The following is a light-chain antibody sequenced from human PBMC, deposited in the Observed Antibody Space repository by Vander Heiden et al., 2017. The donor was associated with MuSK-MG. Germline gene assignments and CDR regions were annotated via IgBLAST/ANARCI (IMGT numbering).Light chain of an antibody. CDR3: CSYAGSFWV. CDR2: DVS. V-gene: IGLV2-11*01. CDR1: SSDVGGYNY. Sequence: SQPRSVSGSPGQSVTISCTGTSSDVGGYNYVSWYQQHPGKAPKLMIYDVSKRPSGVTDRFSGSKSATTASLTISGLQAEDEADYYCCSYAGSFWVFGGGTKLTVL. J-gene: IGLJ3*02.